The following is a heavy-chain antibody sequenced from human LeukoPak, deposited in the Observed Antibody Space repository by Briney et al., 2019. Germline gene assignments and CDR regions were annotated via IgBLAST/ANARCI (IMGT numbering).Heavy chain of an antibody. V-gene: IGHV3-23*01. D-gene: IGHD3-10*01. J-gene: IGHJ4*02. CDR3: AKDRWFGDPTNFDY. Sequence: SGSGGSTYYADSVKGRFTISRDNSENTLYLQMNSLRAEDTAVYYCAKDRWFGDPTNFDYWGQGTLVTVSS. CDR2: SGSGGST.